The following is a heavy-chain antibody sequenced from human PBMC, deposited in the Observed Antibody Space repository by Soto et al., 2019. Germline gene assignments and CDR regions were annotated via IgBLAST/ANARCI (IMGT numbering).Heavy chain of an antibody. Sequence: EVQLVESGGALVRPGGSLRLSCVASGFTFSTYDMHWVRQVPGKRLEWVSAIGTLFDTYYTPSVEGRFTVSRENGRNSFFLQMHSPRVGDTGLNYCLRRRSNDFRSSPPAEFGPWGRGTKVTVSS. V-gene: IGHV3-13*01. D-gene: IGHD2-21*02. CDR2: IGTLFDT. CDR1: GFTFSTYD. CDR3: LRRRSNDFRSSPPAEFGP. J-gene: IGHJ5*02.